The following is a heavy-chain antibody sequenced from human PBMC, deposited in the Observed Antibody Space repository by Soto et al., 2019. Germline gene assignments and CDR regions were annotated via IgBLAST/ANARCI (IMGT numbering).Heavy chain of an antibody. D-gene: IGHD1-26*01. CDR2: MSAYHGNT. Sequence: ASVKGSCKAAGYTFTSHGISWWRQAPGQGLEWMGRMSAYHGNTNYEQKLKGRVTMTTDTSTSTAYMELRSLRSDDTAVYYCARVGRYYNQWFAPWGQGTLVTVSS. CDR3: ARVGRYYNQWFAP. J-gene: IGHJ5*02. V-gene: IGHV1-18*01. CDR1: GYTFTSHG.